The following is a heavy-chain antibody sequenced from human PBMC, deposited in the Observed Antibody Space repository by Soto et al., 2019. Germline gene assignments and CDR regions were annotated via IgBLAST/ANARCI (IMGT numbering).Heavy chain of an antibody. CDR1: GFTFSSFA. J-gene: IGHJ4*02. V-gene: IGHV3-23*01. Sequence: WGSLRLSCAASGFTFSSFAMSWVRQAPGRGMEWVSTISGTGGNTYYADSVKGRFTISRDNSKNTLYLQMNSLRAEDTAVYYCAKHIHTVNMKYYCDCWDQGTLVTISS. CDR3: AKHIHTVNMKYYCDC. D-gene: IGHD4-17*01. CDR2: ISGTGGNT.